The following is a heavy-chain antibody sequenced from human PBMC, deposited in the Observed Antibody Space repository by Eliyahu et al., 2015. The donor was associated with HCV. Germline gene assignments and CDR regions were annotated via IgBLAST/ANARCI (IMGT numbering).Heavy chain of an antibody. V-gene: IGHV3-30*03. CDR1: GFTFSSYG. J-gene: IGHJ4*02. CDR2: ISYDGSNK. Sequence: QVQLVESGGGVVQPGRSLRLSCAASGFTFSSYGMHWVRQAPGKGLEWVAVISYDGSNKYYADSVKGRFTISRDNSKNTLYLQMNSLRAEDTAVYYCAIPGVIAAAGRDLGYWGQGTLVTVSS. D-gene: IGHD6-13*01. CDR3: AIPGVIAAAGRDLGY.